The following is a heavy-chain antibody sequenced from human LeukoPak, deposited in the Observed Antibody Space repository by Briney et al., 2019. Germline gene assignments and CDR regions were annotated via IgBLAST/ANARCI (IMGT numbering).Heavy chain of an antibody. CDR1: GGSISSSSYY. D-gene: IGHD2-2*02. CDR2: IYYSGSA. Sequence: SETLSLTCTVSGGSISSSSYYWGWIRQPPGKGLEWIGSIYYSGSAYYNPSLKSRVTISVDTSKNQFSLKLSSVTAADTAVYYCASIVVVPAAITDWFDPWGQGTLVTVSS. V-gene: IGHV4-39*01. J-gene: IGHJ5*02. CDR3: ASIVVVPAAITDWFDP.